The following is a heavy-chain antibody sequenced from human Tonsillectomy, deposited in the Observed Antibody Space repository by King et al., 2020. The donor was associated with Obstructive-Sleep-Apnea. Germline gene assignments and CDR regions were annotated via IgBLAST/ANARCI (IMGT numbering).Heavy chain of an antibody. J-gene: IGHJ1*01. CDR2: ISGSGGST. Sequence: VQLVESGGGLVQPGGSLRLSCAASGFTFSSYAMSWVRQAPGKGLEWVSAISGSGGSTYYADSVKGRFTISSDNSKNTLYMQMNSLRPEDTAVYYCAKELVGAKIAEYFQHWGQGTLVTVSS. D-gene: IGHD1-26*01. CDR1: GFTFSSYA. CDR3: AKELVGAKIAEYFQH. V-gene: IGHV3-23*04.